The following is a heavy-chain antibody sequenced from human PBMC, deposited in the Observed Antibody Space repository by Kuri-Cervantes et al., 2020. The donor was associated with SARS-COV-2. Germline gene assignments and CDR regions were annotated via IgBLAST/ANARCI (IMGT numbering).Heavy chain of an antibody. CDR3: ARQSGSYDAVYFDY. V-gene: IGHV4-59*08. CDR2: IYYSGST. D-gene: IGHD1-26*01. CDR1: GGSISSYY. Sequence: SETLSLTCTVSGGSISSYYWSWIRQPPGKGLEWIGYIYYSGSTNYNPSLKSRVTMSVDTSKNQFSLKLSSVTAADTAVYYCARQSGSYDAVYFDYWGQGTLVTVSS. J-gene: IGHJ4*02.